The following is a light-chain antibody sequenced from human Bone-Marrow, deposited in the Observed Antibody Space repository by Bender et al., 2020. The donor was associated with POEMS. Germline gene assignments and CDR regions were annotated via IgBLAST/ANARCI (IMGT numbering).Light chain of an antibody. V-gene: IGLV1-40*01. J-gene: IGLJ3*02. Sequence: QSVLTQPPSVSGAPGQRVTISCTGSSSNTGSGYDINWYQHLPGTAPKLLIYGYNNRPSGVPDRLSGSKSGTSAFLAITGLQAEDEGDYYCQSYDNSLGGWVFGGGTKLTVL. CDR3: QSYDNSLGGWV. CDR2: GYN. CDR1: SSNTGSGYD.